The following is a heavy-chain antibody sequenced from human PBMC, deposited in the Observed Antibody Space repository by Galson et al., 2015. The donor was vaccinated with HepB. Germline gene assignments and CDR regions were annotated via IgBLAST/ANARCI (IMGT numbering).Heavy chain of an antibody. CDR2: ISIYNDKI. CDR1: GYSFTNYG. J-gene: IGHJ5*02. Sequence: SVKVSCKASGYSFTNYGISWVRQAPGQGLEWMGWISIYNDKIDSVQKIQDRVTLTTDTFANTAYMELRNLRSDDTAVYYCARGSPLGQNWFDPWGQGSLVTVSS. CDR3: ARGSPLGQNWFDP. D-gene: IGHD3-16*01. V-gene: IGHV1-18*01.